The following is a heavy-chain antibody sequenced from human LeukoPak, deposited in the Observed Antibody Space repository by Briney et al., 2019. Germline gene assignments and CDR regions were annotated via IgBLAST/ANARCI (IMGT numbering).Heavy chain of an antibody. CDR2: IYYSGST. V-gene: IGHV4-59*08. D-gene: IGHD3-22*01. CDR3: ARVIAYYYDSSGYYLDY. Sequence: SETLSLTCSVSGGSMNSYYWSWIRQSPGKGLEWIGYIYYSGSTNYNPSLKSRVTISVDTSKNQFSLKLSSVTAADTAVYYCARVIAYYYDSSGYYLDYWGQGTLVTVSP. J-gene: IGHJ4*02. CDR1: GGSMNSYY.